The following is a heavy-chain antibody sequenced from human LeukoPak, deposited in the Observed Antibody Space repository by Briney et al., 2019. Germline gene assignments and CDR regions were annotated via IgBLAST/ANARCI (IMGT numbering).Heavy chain of an antibody. CDR3: ARVMYSSGWSFDY. J-gene: IGHJ4*02. CDR2: IKQDGSEK. Sequence: TGGSLRLSCAASGFTFNSYWMSWVRQAPGKGLEWVANIKQDGSEKYYVDSVKGRFTISRDNAKNSLYLQMNSLRAEDTAVYYCARVMYSSGWSFDYWGQGTLVTVSS. V-gene: IGHV3-7*01. CDR1: GFTFNSYW. D-gene: IGHD6-19*01.